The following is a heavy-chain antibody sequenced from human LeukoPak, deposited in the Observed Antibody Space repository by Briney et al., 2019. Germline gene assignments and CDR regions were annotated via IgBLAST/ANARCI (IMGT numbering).Heavy chain of an antibody. J-gene: IGHJ4*02. Sequence: GASVKVSCKASGGTFSSYAIGWVRQAPGQGLELMGRIIPILGIANYAQKFQGRVTITADKSTSTAYMELSSLRSEDTAVYYCAREDSSGWYWDYWGQGTLVTVSS. V-gene: IGHV1-69*04. CDR2: IIPILGIA. D-gene: IGHD6-19*01. CDR1: GGTFSSYA. CDR3: AREDSSGWYWDY.